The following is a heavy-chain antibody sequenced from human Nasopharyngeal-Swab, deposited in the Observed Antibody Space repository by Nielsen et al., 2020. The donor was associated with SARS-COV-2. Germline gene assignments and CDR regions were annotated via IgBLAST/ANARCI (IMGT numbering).Heavy chain of an antibody. Sequence: SVKVPCKASGGTFSSYAISWVRQAPGQGLEWMGGIIPIFGTANYAQKFQGRVTITADESTSTAYMELSSLRSEDTAVYYCARDRRRRGSYYDILTGYDAFDIWGQGTMVTVSS. J-gene: IGHJ3*02. CDR1: GGTFSSYA. D-gene: IGHD3-9*01. CDR2: IIPIFGTA. CDR3: ARDRRRRGSYYDILTGYDAFDI. V-gene: IGHV1-69*13.